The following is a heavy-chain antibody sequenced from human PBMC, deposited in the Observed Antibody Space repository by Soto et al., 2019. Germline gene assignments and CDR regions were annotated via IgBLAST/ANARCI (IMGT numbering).Heavy chain of an antibody. CDR3: ARDRGYYHDTSGYYRGSYWYFDL. D-gene: IGHD3-22*01. CDR2: IYYSGST. V-gene: IGHV4-59*11. J-gene: IGHJ2*01. CDR1: GGSISSHY. Sequence: QVQLQESGPGLVKPSETLSLTCTVSGGSISSHYWSWIRQPPGKGLEWIGYIYYSGSTNYSPSLQSRATISVDTSKNQISLNLSSVTAADTAIYYCARDRGYYHDTSGYYRGSYWYFDLWGRGTLVTVSS.